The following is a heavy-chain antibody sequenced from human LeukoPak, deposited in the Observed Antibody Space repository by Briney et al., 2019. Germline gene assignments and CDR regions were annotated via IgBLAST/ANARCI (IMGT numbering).Heavy chain of an antibody. CDR2: VNSDGSTT. V-gene: IGHV3-74*01. J-gene: IGHJ4*02. D-gene: IGHD1-20*01. CDR1: GFTFSNYW. Sequence: GGSLRLSCAASGFTFSNYWMHWVRHAPGKGLVWVSRVNSDGSTTTYADSVKGRFTISRDNAKNTLYLQMNSLRAEDTAVYYCESIITDIPNWGQGTLVTVSS. CDR3: ESIITDIPN.